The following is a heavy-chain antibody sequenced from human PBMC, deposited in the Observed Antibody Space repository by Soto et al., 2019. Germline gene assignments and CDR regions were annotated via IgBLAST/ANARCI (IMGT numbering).Heavy chain of an antibody. CDR3: ARGAQGFFPVSGIYFYFDH. J-gene: IGHJ4*02. CDR2: VHPDSGGT. D-gene: IGHD3-22*01. CDR1: GYIFTDHL. Sequence: ASVKVSCKTSGYIFTDHLIHWVRQSPGQGLQWVGWVHPDSGGTNVAQAFQDRVTMTADTSITTAYMDLARLRPDDAAIFYCARGAQGFFPVSGIYFYFDHWGQGTPVTVSS. V-gene: IGHV1-2*02.